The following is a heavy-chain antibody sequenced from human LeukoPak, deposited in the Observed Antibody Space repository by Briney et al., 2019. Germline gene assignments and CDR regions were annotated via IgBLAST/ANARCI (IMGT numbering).Heavy chain of an antibody. J-gene: IGHJ6*03. CDR2: IITYNGNT. Sequence: ASVKVSCKASGYTFTTYGISWVRQAPGQGLEWMGYIITYNGNTNYAQKLQGRVTMTTDTSTSTAYMELRSLRSDDTAVYYCARGPPGVRDFDYYYYYMDVWGKGTTVTISS. CDR3: ARGPPGVRDFDYYYYYMDV. D-gene: IGHD3-9*01. V-gene: IGHV1-18*01. CDR1: GYTFTTYG.